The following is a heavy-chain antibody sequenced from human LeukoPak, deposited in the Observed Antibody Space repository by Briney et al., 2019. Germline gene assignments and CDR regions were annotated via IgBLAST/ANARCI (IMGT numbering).Heavy chain of an antibody. D-gene: IGHD3-3*01. Sequence: GGSLRLSCAASGFTFSSYSMNWVRQAPGKGLEWVSSISSSSYIYYADSVKGRFTISRDNAKNSLYLQMNSLRAEDTAVYYCARGDYDFWSGPSGYWGQGTLVTVSS. V-gene: IGHV3-21*01. CDR2: ISSSSYI. J-gene: IGHJ4*02. CDR3: ARGDYDFWSGPSGY. CDR1: GFTFSSYS.